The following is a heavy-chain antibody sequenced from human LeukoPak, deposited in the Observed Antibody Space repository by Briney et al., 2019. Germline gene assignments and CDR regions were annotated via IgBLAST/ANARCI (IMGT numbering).Heavy chain of an antibody. V-gene: IGHV4-34*01. J-gene: IGHJ5*02. CDR2: INHSGST. CDR3: ARGYCSSTSCSNWFDP. Sequence: GSLRLSCAASGFTFSSYWMSWVRQAPGKGLEWIGEINHSGSTNYNPSLKSRVTISVDTSKNQFSLKLSSVTAADTAVYYCARGYCSSTSCSNWFDPWGQGTLVTVSS. CDR1: GFTFSSYW. D-gene: IGHD2-2*01.